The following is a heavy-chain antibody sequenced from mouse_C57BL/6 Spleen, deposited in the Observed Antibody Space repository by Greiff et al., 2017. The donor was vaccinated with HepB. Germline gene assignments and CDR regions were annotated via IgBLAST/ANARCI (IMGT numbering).Heavy chain of an antibody. CDR2: ISSGSSTI. D-gene: IGHD2-4*01. Sequence: EVQLVESGGGLVKPGGSLKLSCAASGFTFSDYGMHWVRQAPEKGLEWVAYISSGSSTIYYADTVKGRFTISRDNAKNTLFLQMTSLRSEDTAMYYCARLGLRGDYWGQVTTLTVSS. CDR3: ARLGLRGDY. V-gene: IGHV5-17*01. CDR1: GFTFSDYG. J-gene: IGHJ2*01.